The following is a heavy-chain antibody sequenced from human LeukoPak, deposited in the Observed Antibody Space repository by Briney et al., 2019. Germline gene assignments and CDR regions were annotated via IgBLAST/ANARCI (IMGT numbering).Heavy chain of an antibody. Sequence: SETLSLTCTVSGGSISSSSYYWGWIRQPPGKGLEWIGSIYYSGSTYYNPSLKSRVTISVDTSKNQFSLKLSSVTAADTAVYYCARQLGYCSSTSCYADKVDYWGQGTLVTVSS. CDR2: IYYSGST. J-gene: IGHJ4*02. V-gene: IGHV4-39*01. D-gene: IGHD2-2*01. CDR3: ARQLGYCSSTSCYADKVDY. CDR1: GGSISSSSYY.